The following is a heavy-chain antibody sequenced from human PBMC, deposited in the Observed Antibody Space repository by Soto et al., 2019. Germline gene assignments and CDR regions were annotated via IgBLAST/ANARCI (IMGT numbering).Heavy chain of an antibody. CDR2: IKSKRDGGTI. Sequence: EVHLVESGGGLVKPGGSLRLSCAASGFTFSNDWMTWVRQAPGKGLEWIGRIKSKRDGGTIDDAAPVRGRFTISRDDSTNTLYLQMTNLKTEDTAIYYCTRGAPSGTFYDYWGQGTLVTVSS. CDR3: TRGAPSGTFYDY. J-gene: IGHJ4*02. CDR1: GFTFSNDW. V-gene: IGHV3-15*01. D-gene: IGHD6-13*01.